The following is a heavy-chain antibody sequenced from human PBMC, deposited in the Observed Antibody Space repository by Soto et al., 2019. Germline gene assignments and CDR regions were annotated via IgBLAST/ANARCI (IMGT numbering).Heavy chain of an antibody. V-gene: IGHV4-31*03. J-gene: IGHJ4*02. CDR1: GGSFSSGGYY. CDR3: AGATSFSGHHGY. Sequence: QLQLQESGPGLVKPSQTLSLACTVSGGSFSSGGYYWSWIRQLPGKGLEWIGYIYYRGSTYYNPSLKSRFTTSLDTSMNQFALKLSSVTAADTAVYYCAGATSFSGHHGYWGQGTLVTVSS. D-gene: IGHD2-8*02. CDR2: IYYRGST.